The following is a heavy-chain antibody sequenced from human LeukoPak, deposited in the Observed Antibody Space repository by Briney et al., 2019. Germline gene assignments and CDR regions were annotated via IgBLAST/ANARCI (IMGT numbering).Heavy chain of an antibody. J-gene: IGHJ4*02. CDR1: GGSITSDY. V-gene: IGHV4-59*01. CDR2: IRYSATT. CDR3: ARGARWYGR. D-gene: IGHD6-13*01. Sequence: SETLSHTLTVSGGSITSDYWSWIRPPPGKGLEWVAYIRYSATTIYNPSLKSRVTISLDSSKNQFSLKLTSVAAADTAVYYCARGARWYGRWGGETLVTVSS.